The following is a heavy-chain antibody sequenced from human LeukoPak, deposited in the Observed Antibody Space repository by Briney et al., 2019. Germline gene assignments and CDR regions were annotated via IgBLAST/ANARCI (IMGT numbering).Heavy chain of an antibody. CDR1: GYTFTSYY. CDR3: ARDSRSSGLFTSFDY. J-gene: IGHJ4*02. V-gene: IGHV1-46*01. CDR2: INPSGGST. Sequence: ASVKVSCKASGYTFTSYYMHWVRQAPGQGLEWMGIINPSGGSTSYAQKFQGRVTMTRDTSTSTVYMELSSLRSEDTAVYYCARDSRSSGLFTSFDYWGQGTLVTVSS. D-gene: IGHD6-19*01.